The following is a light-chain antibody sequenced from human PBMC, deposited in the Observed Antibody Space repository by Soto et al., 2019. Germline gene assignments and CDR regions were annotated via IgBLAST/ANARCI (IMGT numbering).Light chain of an antibody. CDR1: QSVSSN. V-gene: IGKV3-15*01. CDR2: DAS. CDR3: QQYDRSPRT. J-gene: IGKJ1*01. Sequence: EIVMTQSPDTLSVSPGERATLSCRASQSVSSNLAWYQQKPGQAPRLLIYDASTRATGIPDRFSGSGSGTDFTLTISRLEPEDFAVYYCQQYDRSPRTFGQGTKVDIK.